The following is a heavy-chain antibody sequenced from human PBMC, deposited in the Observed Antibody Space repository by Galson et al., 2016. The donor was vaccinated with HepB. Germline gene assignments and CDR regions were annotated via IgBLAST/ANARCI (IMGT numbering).Heavy chain of an antibody. CDR3: ARGGTYCGGDCYYYMDV. D-gene: IGHD2-21*01. J-gene: IGHJ6*03. Sequence: SLRLSCAASGFTFGKHGIHWVRQAPGKGLEWVVFISNDGRNKYYADPVKGRFTISRDNFKNTLYLQMNSLRPEDTALYYCARGGTYCGGDCYYYMDVWGKGTTVTVSS. CDR2: ISNDGRNK. CDR1: GFTFGKHG. V-gene: IGHV3-30*04.